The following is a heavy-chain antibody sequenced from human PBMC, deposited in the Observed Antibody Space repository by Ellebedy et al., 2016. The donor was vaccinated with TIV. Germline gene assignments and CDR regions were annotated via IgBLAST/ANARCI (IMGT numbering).Heavy chain of an antibody. J-gene: IGHJ4*02. Sequence: GGSLRLSXAASGFAFEDYAMHWVRQAPGKGLEWVAVVFYDGTNEYYADSVRGRFTISRDNSKNNLYLQMNSLRSEDTAVYYCARDFEHIGSNNEPGGLLDYWGQGTLVTVSS. V-gene: IGHV3-30-3*01. CDR2: VFYDGTNE. CDR3: ARDFEHIGSNNEPGGLLDY. D-gene: IGHD1-26*01. CDR1: GFAFEDYA.